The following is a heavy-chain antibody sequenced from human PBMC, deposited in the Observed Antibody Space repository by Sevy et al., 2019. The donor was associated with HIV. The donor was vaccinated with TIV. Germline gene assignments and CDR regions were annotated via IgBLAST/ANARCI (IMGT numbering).Heavy chain of an antibody. Sequence: GGSLRLSCAASGFSLSGYGMHWDRQAPGKGLEWVAVIWYDGSNKAYAYSVKGRFTISRDNSKNTLHLQMNSLRAEDTAVYYCARESIAVAGIGYYFKYWGQGTLVTVSS. J-gene: IGHJ4*02. V-gene: IGHV3-33*01. CDR2: IWYDGSNK. CDR1: GFSLSGYG. D-gene: IGHD6-19*01. CDR3: ARESIAVAGIGYYFKY.